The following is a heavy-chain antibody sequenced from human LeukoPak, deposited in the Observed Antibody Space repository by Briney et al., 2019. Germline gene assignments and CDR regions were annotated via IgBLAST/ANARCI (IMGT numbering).Heavy chain of an antibody. CDR3: TRVGYIDEGIDY. CDR1: GFTFNDYW. V-gene: IGHV3-7*04. CDR2: IKQDGSKK. D-gene: IGHD5-24*01. Sequence: GGSLRLSCAASGFTFNDYWMTWVRQAPGKGLEWVANIKQDGSKKSYVDSVKGRFTISRDNAKNSLYLQMNSLRAEDTAIYYCTRVGYIDEGIDYWGQGTLVTVSS. J-gene: IGHJ4*02.